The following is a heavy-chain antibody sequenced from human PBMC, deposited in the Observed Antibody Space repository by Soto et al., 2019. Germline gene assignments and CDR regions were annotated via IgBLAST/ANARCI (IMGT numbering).Heavy chain of an antibody. Sequence: VQLVESGGGLVKPGGSLRLSCAASGFTFSNAWMNWVRQAPGKGLEWVGRIKSKTDGGTTDYAAPVKGRFSISRDDSNNTLYLQMNSLKTEDTAVYYCTTDGGYSYGWDPYYFDYWGQGTLVTVSS. CDR2: IKSKTDGGTT. CDR3: TTDGGYSYGWDPYYFDY. J-gene: IGHJ4*02. CDR1: GFTFSNAW. D-gene: IGHD5-18*01. V-gene: IGHV3-15*07.